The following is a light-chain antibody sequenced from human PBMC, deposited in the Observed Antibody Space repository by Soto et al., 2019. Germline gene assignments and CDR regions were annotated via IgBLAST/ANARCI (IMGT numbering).Light chain of an antibody. J-gene: IGKJ5*01. CDR1: ESVTSRY. CDR2: GAS. Sequence: EILLTQSPGTLSLSPGERATLSCRASESVTSRYLAWYRQKPGQAPRLVIYGASSRATGIPDRFSGSGSGTDFTLTISSLEPEDFAVYYCQQRSNWPPITFGQGTRLEIK. CDR3: QQRSNWPPIT. V-gene: IGKV3D-20*02.